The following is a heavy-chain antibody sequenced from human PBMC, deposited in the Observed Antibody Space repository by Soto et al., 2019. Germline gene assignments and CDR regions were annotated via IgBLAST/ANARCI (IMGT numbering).Heavy chain of an antibody. CDR1: GYSISSGYY. CDR3: ARDPHPKXYYGSGSIHYYYHGMDV. Sequence: PSETLSLTCAVSGYSISSGYYWGWIRQPPGKGLEWIGSIYHSGSTYYNPSLKSRVTISVDTSKNQFSLKLSSVTAADTAVYYCARDPHPKXYYGSGSIHYYYHGMDVWGQGTTVTVSS. J-gene: IGHJ6*01. CDR2: IYHSGST. V-gene: IGHV4-38-2*02. D-gene: IGHD3-10*01.